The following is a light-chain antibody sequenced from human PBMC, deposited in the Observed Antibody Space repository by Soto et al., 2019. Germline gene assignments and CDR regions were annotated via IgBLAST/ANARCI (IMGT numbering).Light chain of an antibody. J-gene: IGLJ1*01. Sequence: QSVLTQPPSASGTPGQRVTISCSGSSSNIEINYVYWYQQLPGTAPKLLIYSNTQRPSGVPDRFSGSKSGTSASLAISGLRSEAEADYYCAAWDDNLSCYVFGPGTKVTVL. CDR2: SNT. CDR1: SSNIEINY. CDR3: AAWDDNLSCYV. V-gene: IGLV1-47*02.